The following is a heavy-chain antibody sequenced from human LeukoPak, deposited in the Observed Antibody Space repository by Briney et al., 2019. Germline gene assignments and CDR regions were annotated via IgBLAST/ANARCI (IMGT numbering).Heavy chain of an antibody. J-gene: IGHJ5*02. Sequence: PSETLSLTCTVSGGSISSSSYYWGWIRQPPGKGLEWIGSIYYSGSTHYNPSHKSRVSISVDTSKNQFSLKLSSVTAADTALYYCARNSSSGWFDPWGQGTLVTVSS. CDR3: ARNSSSGWFDP. CDR1: GGSISSSSYY. CDR2: IYYSGST. V-gene: IGHV4-39*01. D-gene: IGHD3-22*01.